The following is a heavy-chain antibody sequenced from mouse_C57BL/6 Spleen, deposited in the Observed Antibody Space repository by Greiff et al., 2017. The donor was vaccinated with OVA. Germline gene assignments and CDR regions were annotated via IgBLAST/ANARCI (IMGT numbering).Heavy chain of an antibody. V-gene: IGHV5-6*01. CDR2: ISSGGSYT. Sequence: EVKVVESGGDLVKPGGSLKLSCAASGFTFSSYGMSWVRQTPDKRLEWVATISSGGSYTYYPDSVKGRCTISRDKATNTLYLQMSSLKSEDTAVYYCARHSAYYFDYWGQGTTLTVSS. CDR1: GFTFSSYG. D-gene: IGHD6-1*01. J-gene: IGHJ2*01. CDR3: ARHSAYYFDY.